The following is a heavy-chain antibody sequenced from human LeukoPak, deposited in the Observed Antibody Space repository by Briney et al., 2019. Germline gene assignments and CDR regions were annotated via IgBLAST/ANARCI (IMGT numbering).Heavy chain of an antibody. CDR3: VKGRSWPNYFDY. D-gene: IGHD2-15*01. J-gene: IGHJ4*02. Sequence: GGSLRLSCAASGFTVSSNYISWVGQAPGKGLEWVSVIYSGGSTYYADSVKGRFTISRDNSKNTLYLQMNSLRAEDTAVYYCVKGRSWPNYFDYWGQGTLVTVSS. V-gene: IGHV3-66*01. CDR1: GFTVSSNY. CDR2: IYSGGST.